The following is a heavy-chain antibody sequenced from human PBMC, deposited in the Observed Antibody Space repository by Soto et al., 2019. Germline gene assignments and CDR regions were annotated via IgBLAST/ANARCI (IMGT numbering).Heavy chain of an antibody. V-gene: IGHV1-18*04. CDR1: GYTFTGYY. CDR2: INPQTGGT. J-gene: IGHJ4*02. Sequence: ASVKVSCKASGYTFTGYYIHWVREAPGQGLEWMGWINPQTGGTSYAQKLQGRVTMTTDTSTSTAYMELRSLRSDDTAVYYCARGAPPFDYWGQGTLVTVSS. CDR3: ARGAPPFDY.